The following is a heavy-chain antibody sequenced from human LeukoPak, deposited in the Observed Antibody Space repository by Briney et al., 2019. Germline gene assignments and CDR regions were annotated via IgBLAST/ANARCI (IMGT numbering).Heavy chain of an antibody. CDR3: AQDYSGYDLSAGY. Sequence: QPGGSLRLACAASGFTFSSHAMSWVRQAQGKGLEWVSVISGSGRSAYYADSLKGRFTISRDNSKDTLYLQMNSLRAEDTALYYCAQDYSGYDLSAGYWGQGTLVTVSS. CDR1: GFTFSSHA. CDR2: ISGSGRSA. D-gene: IGHD5-12*01. V-gene: IGHV3-23*01. J-gene: IGHJ4*02.